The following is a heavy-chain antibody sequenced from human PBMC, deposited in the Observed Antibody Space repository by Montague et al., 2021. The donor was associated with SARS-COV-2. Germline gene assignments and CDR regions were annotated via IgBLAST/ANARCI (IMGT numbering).Heavy chain of an antibody. J-gene: IGHJ3*02. CDR3: ARRGRGSDILTGYLVGFDN. D-gene: IGHD3-9*01. CDR1: GGSIGSNTNY. CDR2: LSYSGTT. V-gene: IGHV4-39*01. Sequence: SETLSLTCTVSGGSIGSNTNYWNWIRQPPGKGLEWIGSLSYSGTTYYNPSLKSRVTISVDTSKNQFSLKLSSVTATDTAVYYCARRGRGSDILTGYLVGFDNWGRGTMVTVSS.